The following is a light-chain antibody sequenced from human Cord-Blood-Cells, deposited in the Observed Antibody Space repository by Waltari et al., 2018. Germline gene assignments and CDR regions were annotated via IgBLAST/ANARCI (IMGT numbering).Light chain of an antibody. Sequence: QSVLTQPPSASGTPGQRVTISCSGSSSNIGSNTVNWYQQLPGTAPKLLSYRNNQRPSGVPDRFSGSKSGTSASLAISGLQAEDEADYYCAAWDDSLNGRVFGGGTKLTVL. J-gene: IGLJ3*02. CDR1: SSNIGSNT. CDR2: RNN. V-gene: IGLV1-44*01. CDR3: AAWDDSLNGRV.